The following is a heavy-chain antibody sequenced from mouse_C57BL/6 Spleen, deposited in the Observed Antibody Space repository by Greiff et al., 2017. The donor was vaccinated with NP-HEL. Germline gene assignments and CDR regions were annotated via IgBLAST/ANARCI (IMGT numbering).Heavy chain of an antibody. J-gene: IGHJ1*03. CDR3: ASQVAPDYFDV. V-gene: IGHV1-76*01. Sequence: QVQLQQSGAELVRPGASVKLSCKASGYTFTDYYINWVKQRPGQGLEWIARIYPGSGNTYYNEKFKGKATLTAEKSSSTAYMQLSSLTSEDSAVYFCASQVAPDYFDVWGTGTTVTVSS. D-gene: IGHD6-1*01. CDR1: GYTFTDYY. CDR2: IYPGSGNT.